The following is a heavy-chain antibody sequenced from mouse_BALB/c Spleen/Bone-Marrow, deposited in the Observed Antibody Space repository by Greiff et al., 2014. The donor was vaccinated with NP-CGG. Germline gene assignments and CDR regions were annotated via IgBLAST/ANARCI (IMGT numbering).Heavy chain of an antibody. CDR2: ISSGGSYT. D-gene: IGHD1-1*02. CDR3: ARHGWHGGYFDV. CDR1: GFAFSSYD. Sequence: EVKLMESGGGLVKPGGSLKLSCAASGFAFSSYDMSWVRQTPEKRLEWVATISSGGSYTYYPDSVKGRFTISRDNARNTLYLQMSSLRSEDTALYYCARHGWHGGYFDVWGAGTTVTVSS. J-gene: IGHJ1*01. V-gene: IGHV5-9*02.